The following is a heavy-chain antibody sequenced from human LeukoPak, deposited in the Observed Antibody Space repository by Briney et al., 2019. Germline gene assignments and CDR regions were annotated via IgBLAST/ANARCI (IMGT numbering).Heavy chain of an antibody. CDR2: IYSGGST. D-gene: IGHD3-10*01. V-gene: IGHV3-53*01. J-gene: IGHJ4*02. CDR1: GFTVSSNY. CDR3: TRDGSFYGSGRYY. Sequence: PGGSLRLSCAASGFTVSSNYMSWVRQAPGKGLEWVSVIYSGGSTYYADSVKGRFTISRDNSKNTLYLQMNSLRAEDTAVYYCTRDGSFYGSGRYYWGQGTLVTVSS.